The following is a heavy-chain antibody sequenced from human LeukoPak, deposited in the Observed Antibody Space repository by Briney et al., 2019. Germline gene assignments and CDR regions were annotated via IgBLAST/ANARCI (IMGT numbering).Heavy chain of an antibody. J-gene: IGHJ4*02. CDR2: ISSSSTYI. CDR3: ARVSGYDWESFYDY. V-gene: IGHV3-21*04. CDR1: GFIFSSYS. Sequence: PGGSLRLSCAASGFIFSSYSMNWVRQAPGKGLEWVSSISSSSTYIYYADSVKGRFTISRDNAKNSLYLQMNSLRAEDTAVYYCARVSGYDWESFYDYWGQGTLVTVSS. D-gene: IGHD5-12*01.